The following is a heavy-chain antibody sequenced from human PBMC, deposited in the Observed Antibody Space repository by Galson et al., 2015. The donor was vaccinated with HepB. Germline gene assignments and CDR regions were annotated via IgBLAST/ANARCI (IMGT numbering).Heavy chain of an antibody. CDR2: ISSSSSTI. CDR1: GFTFSSYS. Sequence: SLRLSCAASGFTFSSYSMNWVRQAPGKGLEWVSYISSSSSTIYYADSVKGRFTISRDNAKNSLYLQMNSLRDEDTAVYYCARMGVVEYYYYYYYMDVWGKGTTVTVSS. J-gene: IGHJ6*03. CDR3: ARMGVVEYYYYYYYMDV. V-gene: IGHV3-48*02. D-gene: IGHD1-26*01.